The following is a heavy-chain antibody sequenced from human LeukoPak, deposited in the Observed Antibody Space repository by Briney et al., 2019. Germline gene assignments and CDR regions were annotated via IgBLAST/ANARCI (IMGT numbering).Heavy chain of an antibody. CDR1: GFTVSSNY. CDR2: IYSGGST. D-gene: IGHD3-22*01. J-gene: IGHJ4*02. Sequence: GGSLRLSCAASGFTVSSNYMSWVRQAPGRGLEWVSVIYSGGSTYYADSVKGRFTISRDNSKNTLYLQMNSLRAEDTAVYYCAREGYYDSSGYYYWGQGTLVTVSS. V-gene: IGHV3-66*01. CDR3: AREGYYDSSGYYY.